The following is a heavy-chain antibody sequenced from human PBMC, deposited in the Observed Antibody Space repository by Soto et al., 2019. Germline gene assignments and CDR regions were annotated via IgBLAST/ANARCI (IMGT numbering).Heavy chain of an antibody. Sequence: PVGSLRLSCAASGFTFSSCWMSWVRQAPGKGLEWVANIKQDGSEKYYVDSVKGRFTISRDNAKNSLYLQMNSLRAEDTAVYYCARDSSQYYDILTGYYRSWGPG. V-gene: IGHV3-7*03. CDR1: GFTFSSCW. J-gene: IGHJ1*01. CDR2: IKQDGSEK. D-gene: IGHD3-9*01. CDR3: ARDSSQYYDILTGYYRS.